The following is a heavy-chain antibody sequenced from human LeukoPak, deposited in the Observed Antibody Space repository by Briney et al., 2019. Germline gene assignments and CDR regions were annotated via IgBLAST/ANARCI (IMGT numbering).Heavy chain of an antibody. Sequence: PGGSLRLSCAASGFTFSSYGMHWVRQAPGKGLEWVAFIRYDGSNKYYADSVKGRFTISRDNSKNTLYLQMNSLRAEDTAVYYCANQIVVVTAGRAFDIWGQGTMVTVSS. V-gene: IGHV3-30*02. CDR1: GFTFSSYG. CDR3: ANQIVVVTAGRAFDI. CDR2: IRYDGSNK. D-gene: IGHD2-21*02. J-gene: IGHJ3*02.